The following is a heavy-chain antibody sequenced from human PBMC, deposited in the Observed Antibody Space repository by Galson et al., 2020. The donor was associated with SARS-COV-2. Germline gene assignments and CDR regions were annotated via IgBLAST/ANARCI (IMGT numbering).Heavy chain of an antibody. CDR3: ARDSSWAKFGMDV. D-gene: IGHD1-26*01. CDR1: GFTLSFYT. J-gene: IGHJ6*02. V-gene: IGHV3-21*01. CDR2: ISSSSDHI. Sequence: GGSLRPSCTVSGFTLSFYTINWVSQGPGKGLEWVSGISSSSDHIYYAGSLKGRSTISRDHPKNSPFLQMNSLRAEDTAIYCCARDSSWAKFGMDVWGQGTTGTVSS.